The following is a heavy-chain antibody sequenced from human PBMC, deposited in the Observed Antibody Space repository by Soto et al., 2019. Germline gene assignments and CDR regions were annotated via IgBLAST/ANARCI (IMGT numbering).Heavy chain of an antibody. J-gene: IGHJ4*02. CDR1: GGSISSGDYY. Sequence: SETLSLTCTVSGGSISSGDYYWSWIRQPPGKGLEWIGYIYYSGSTYYNPSLKSRVTISVDTSKNQFSLKLSSVTAADTAVYYCARDKWDSSGQNFDYWGQGTLVTVSS. CDR3: ARDKWDSSGQNFDY. CDR2: IYYSGST. D-gene: IGHD3-22*01. V-gene: IGHV4-30-4*01.